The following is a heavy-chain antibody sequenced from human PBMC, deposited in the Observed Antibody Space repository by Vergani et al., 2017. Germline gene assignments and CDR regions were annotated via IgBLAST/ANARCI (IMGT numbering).Heavy chain of an antibody. CDR1: GYTFTSYY. D-gene: IGHD6-19*01. CDR3: ARVGIAVAGPRGGMDV. V-gene: IGHV7-4-1*02. Sequence: QVQLVQSGAEVKKPGASVKVSCKASGYTFTSYYMHWVRQAPGQGLEWMGWINTNTGNPTYAQGFTGRFVFSLDTSVSTAYLQISSLKAEDTAVYYCARVGIAVAGPRGGMDVWGQGTTVTVS. CDR2: INTNTGNP. J-gene: IGHJ6*02.